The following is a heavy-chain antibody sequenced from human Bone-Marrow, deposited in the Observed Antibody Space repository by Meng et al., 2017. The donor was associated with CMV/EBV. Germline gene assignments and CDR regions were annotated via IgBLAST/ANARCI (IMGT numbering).Heavy chain of an antibody. D-gene: IGHD6-6*01. J-gene: IGHJ4*02. V-gene: IGHV3-23*01. CDR2: ISGSGGST. CDR1: GFTFSSYA. CDR3: AKIRWGSSSSRLYDY. Sequence: GGSLRLSCAASGFTFSSYAMSWVRQAPGKGLEWVSAISGSGGSTYYADSVKGRFTISRDNSKNTLYLQMNSLRAEDTAVYYCAKIRWGSSSSRLYDYWGQTTLTTSSS.